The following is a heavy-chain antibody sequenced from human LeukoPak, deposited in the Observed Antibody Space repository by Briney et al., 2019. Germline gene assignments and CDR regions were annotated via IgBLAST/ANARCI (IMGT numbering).Heavy chain of an antibody. J-gene: IGHJ6*03. V-gene: IGHV3-33*06. Sequence: PGGSLRLSCAASGFTFSSYGMHRVRQAPGKGLEWVAVIWYDGSNKYYADSVKGRFTISRDNSKNTLYLQMNSLRAEDTAVYYCAKGTGFYYYYMDVWGKGTTVTVSS. CDR1: GFTFSSYG. CDR2: IWYDGSNK. D-gene: IGHD3-9*01. CDR3: AKGTGFYYYYMDV.